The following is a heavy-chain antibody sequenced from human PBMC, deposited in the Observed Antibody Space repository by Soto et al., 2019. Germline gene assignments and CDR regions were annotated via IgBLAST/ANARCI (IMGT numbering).Heavy chain of an antibody. CDR3: AKDIVAVGGYEAFDF. V-gene: IGHV3-23*01. J-gene: IGHJ4*02. Sequence: VQLSQSGGGLVQPGGSLRLSCAASGFTFSNFAMRWVRQAPGKGLEWVSDISGSGGSTYYAESVKGRFTISRDNSKNTLFLQMNSLSVEDTAVYYCAKDIVAVGGYEAFDFWGQGTMVTVSS. CDR2: ISGSGGST. D-gene: IGHD5-12*01. CDR1: GFTFSNFA.